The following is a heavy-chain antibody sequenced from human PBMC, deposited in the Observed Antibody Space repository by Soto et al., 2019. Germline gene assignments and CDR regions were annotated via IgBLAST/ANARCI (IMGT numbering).Heavy chain of an antibody. V-gene: IGHV4-39*01. CDR1: GGESMHRRNFF. CDR3: GRLTKAATGLSGRDY. Sequence: SETLSLTCIVSGGESMHRRNFFWGWIRQPPGKGLEFVGSMSSNRSPHYSPSLTSRVRIYLDPSKNQFSLKLDAVTASDTAVYYGGRLTKAATGLSGRDYWRQGTRVTVSS. CDR2: MSSNRSP. D-gene: IGHD2-15*01. J-gene: IGHJ4*02.